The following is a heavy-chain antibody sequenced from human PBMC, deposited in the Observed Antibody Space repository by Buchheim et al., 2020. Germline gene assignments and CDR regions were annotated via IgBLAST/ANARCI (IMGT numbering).Heavy chain of an antibody. Sequence: QVQLVESGGGVVQPGRSLRLSCAASGFTFSSYGMHWVRQAPGKGLEWVAVISYDGSNKYYADSVKGRFTISRDNSKNTLYLQMNSLRAEDTAVYYCAKDPVYDFWSGYLNWFDPWGQGTL. D-gene: IGHD3-3*01. CDR2: ISYDGSNK. J-gene: IGHJ5*02. CDR1: GFTFSSYG. CDR3: AKDPVYDFWSGYLNWFDP. V-gene: IGHV3-30*18.